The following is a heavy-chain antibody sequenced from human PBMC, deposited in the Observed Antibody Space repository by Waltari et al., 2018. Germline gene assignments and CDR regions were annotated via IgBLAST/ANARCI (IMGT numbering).Heavy chain of an antibody. CDR1: GFRFDDCA. CDR2: ISWNSGSI. D-gene: IGHD3-16*01. J-gene: IGHJ4*02. CDR3: ARDMAGGGGTSGWIDF. Sequence: EMRLVESGGAVTQPGRSLRLACVSSGFRFDDCAMHWVRQVPGKGLEWVSLISWNSGSIFYSDALKSRVTISRDNSRNSLHLHINNLRSEDTALYFCARDMAGGGGTSGWIDFWGQGTLVTVSS. V-gene: IGHV3-43D*03.